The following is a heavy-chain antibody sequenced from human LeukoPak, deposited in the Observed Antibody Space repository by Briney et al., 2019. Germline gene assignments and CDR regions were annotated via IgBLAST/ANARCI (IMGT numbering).Heavy chain of an antibody. D-gene: IGHD1-20*01. CDR1: GFTFSDYY. Sequence: GGSLRLSCAASGFTFSDYYITWIRQTPGKGLEWVSHISSSGRLMQYADSVKGRFTITRDNAQNFMSLQMNSLKPEDTAVYYCARDTNNGLDVWGRGTTVTVSS. CDR2: ISSSGRLM. CDR3: ARDTNNGLDV. J-gene: IGHJ6*02. V-gene: IGHV3-11*01.